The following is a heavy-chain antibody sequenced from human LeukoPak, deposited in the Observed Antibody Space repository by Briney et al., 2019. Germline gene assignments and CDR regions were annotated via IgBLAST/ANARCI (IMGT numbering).Heavy chain of an antibody. CDR1: GFAFSSYA. J-gene: IGHJ4*02. D-gene: IGHD6-13*01. CDR3: AKDRLTSSWYFGFDY. Sequence: PGGSLRLSCAASGFAFSSYAMSWVRQAPGKGLEWVASIDGSGISTYDSVSVKGRFTVSRDNSENRLYLQMNGLTDADTAVCYCAKDRLTSSWYFGFDYWGQGTQVTVSS. CDR2: IDGSGIST. V-gene: IGHV3-23*01.